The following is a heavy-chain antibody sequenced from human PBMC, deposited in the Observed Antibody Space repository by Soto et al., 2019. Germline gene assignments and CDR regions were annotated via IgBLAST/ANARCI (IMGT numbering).Heavy chain of an antibody. V-gene: IGHV3-30*04. CDR1: KFTFRTYV. D-gene: IGHD3-22*01. CDR3: AREMIPMIMGGMSAMDV. CDR2: ISFDGTNQ. J-gene: IGHJ6*02. Sequence: VHLVESGGGVVQPERSQRLSCAASKFTFRTYVMHWVRQAPGKGLEWVALISFDGTNQYYADSVKGRFTISRDNSKNTMYLQMNSLRPEDTAVYYCAREMIPMIMGGMSAMDVWGQGTTVTVSS.